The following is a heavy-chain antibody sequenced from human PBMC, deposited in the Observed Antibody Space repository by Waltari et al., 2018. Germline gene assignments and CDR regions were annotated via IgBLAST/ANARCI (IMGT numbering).Heavy chain of an antibody. J-gene: IGHJ4*02. CDR2: INAGNGNT. CDR3: ARRQCGGDCFWDY. V-gene: IGHV1-3*01. CDR1: GYTFTSYA. Sequence: QVQLVQSGAEVKKPGASVKVSCKASGYTFTSYAMHWVRQAPGQRLEWMGWINAGNGNTKYSQKFQGRVTITRDTSASTAYMELSSLRSEDTAVYYCARRQCGGDCFWDYWGQGTLVTVSS. D-gene: IGHD2-21*02.